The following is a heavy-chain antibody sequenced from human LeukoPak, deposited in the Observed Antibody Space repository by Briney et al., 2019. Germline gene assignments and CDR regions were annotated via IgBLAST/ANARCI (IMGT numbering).Heavy chain of an antibody. Sequence: SETLSLTCAVYGGSFSGYYWSWIRQPPGKGLEWIGEINHSGSTNYNPSLKSRVTISVDTSRNQFSLKLSSVTAADTAVYYCARGRILSGGSKTTFDYWGQGTLVTVSS. J-gene: IGHJ4*02. V-gene: IGHV4-34*01. CDR2: INHSGST. D-gene: IGHD2-15*01. CDR1: GGSFSGYY. CDR3: ARGRILSGGSKTTFDY.